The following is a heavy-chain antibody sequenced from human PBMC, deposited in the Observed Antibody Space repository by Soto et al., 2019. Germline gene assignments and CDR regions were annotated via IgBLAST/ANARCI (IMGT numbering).Heavy chain of an antibody. D-gene: IGHD3-9*01. Sequence: GGSLRLSCAASGFTFSSYAMSWVRQAPGKGLEWVSGISGSGVSTYYADSVKGRFTISRDNSKNTLYLQMNSLRAEDTAVYYCAKGAWYYDILTGYGYFDYWGQGTLVTGSS. J-gene: IGHJ4*02. CDR1: GFTFSSYA. CDR2: ISGSGVST. CDR3: AKGAWYYDILTGYGYFDY. V-gene: IGHV3-23*01.